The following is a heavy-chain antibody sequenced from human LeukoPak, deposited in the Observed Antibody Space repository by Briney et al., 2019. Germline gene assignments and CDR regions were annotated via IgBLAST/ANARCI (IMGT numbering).Heavy chain of an antibody. CDR3: ARGAVGYDFWSGYYPLEYYFDY. D-gene: IGHD3-3*01. Sequence: SETLSLTCTVSGGSISSSSYYWGWIRQPPGKGLEWIGSIYYSGSTYYNPSLKSRVTISVDTSKNQFSLKLSSVTAADTAVYHCARGAVGYDFWSGYYPLEYYFDYWGQGTLVTVSS. J-gene: IGHJ4*02. CDR1: GGSISSSSYY. CDR2: IYYSGST. V-gene: IGHV4-39*01.